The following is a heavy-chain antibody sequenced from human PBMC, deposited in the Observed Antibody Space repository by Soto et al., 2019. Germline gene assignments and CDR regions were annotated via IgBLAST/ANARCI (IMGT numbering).Heavy chain of an antibody. D-gene: IGHD7-27*01. CDR1: VFILNNYA. V-gene: IGHV3-23*01. Sequence: VQLLESGGDLVQPGGSLRLSCVASVFILNNYAMSWVRQAPGKGLEWVSTIGGTDGDSDGVPWYEDSVKGRFNISRDSSANTLSLHMHNLTAEDSALYSCVKRGRNWGAFDFWGQGTTVVVSS. CDR3: VKRGRNWGAFDF. J-gene: IGHJ3*01. CDR2: IGGTDGDSDGVP.